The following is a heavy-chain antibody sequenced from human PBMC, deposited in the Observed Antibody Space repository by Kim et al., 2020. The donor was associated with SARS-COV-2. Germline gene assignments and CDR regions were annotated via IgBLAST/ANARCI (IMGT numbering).Heavy chain of an antibody. CDR3: EKEFLIAAAGKRFDY. V-gene: IGHV3-23*01. CDR2: ISGSGGST. D-gene: IGHD6-13*01. Sequence: GGSLRLSCAASGFTFSSYAMSWVRQAPGKGLEWVSAISGSGGSTYYADSVKGRFTISRDNSKNTLYQQMNSLRAEDTAVYYCEKEFLIAAAGKRFDYWGQGTLVTVSS. J-gene: IGHJ4*02. CDR1: GFTFSSYA.